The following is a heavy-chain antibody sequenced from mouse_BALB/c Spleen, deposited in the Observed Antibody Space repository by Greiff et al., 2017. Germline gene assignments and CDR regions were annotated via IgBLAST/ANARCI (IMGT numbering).Heavy chain of an antibody. V-gene: IGHV3-6*02. J-gene: IGHJ2*01. CDR1: GYSITSGYY. D-gene: IGHD1-2*01. Sequence: EVQRVESGPGLVKPSQSLSLTCSVTGYSITSGYYWNWIRQFPGNKLEWMGYISYDGSNNYNPSLKNRISITRDTSKNQFFLKLNSVTTEDTATYYCAREDYGYDGDWGQGTTLTVSS. CDR2: ISYDGSN. CDR3: AREDYGYDGD.